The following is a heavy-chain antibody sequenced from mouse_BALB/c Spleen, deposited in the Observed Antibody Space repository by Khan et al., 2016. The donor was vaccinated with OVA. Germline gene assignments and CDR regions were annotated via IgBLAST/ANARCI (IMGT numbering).Heavy chain of an antibody. D-gene: IGHD2-1*01. Sequence: QVQLKQSGAELVKPGASVRLSCKASGYSFTSYYLYWVKQRPGQGLEWIGDINPSNGGINFNEKFKIKATLTVDKSSSTAYMQLSSLTSEDSAVYYCTRSGYGTFAYWGRGTLVTVSA. CDR1: GYSFTSYY. V-gene: IGHV1S81*02. CDR2: INPSNGGI. CDR3: TRSGYGTFAY. J-gene: IGHJ3*01.